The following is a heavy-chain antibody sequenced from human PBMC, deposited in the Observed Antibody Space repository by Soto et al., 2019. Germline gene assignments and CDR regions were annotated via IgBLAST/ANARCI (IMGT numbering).Heavy chain of an antibody. CDR1: CCSPNSGRYS. Sequence: ASENLFPPRPVSCCSPNSGRYSLSWIRQPPGQGLECIGYIYHSVSTYYNPSLKSRVTISVDRSKNQFSLKLNSVTAADTAVYYCARGPPLGYWGQGTLVTVSS. CDR2: IYHSVST. V-gene: IGHV4-30-2*01. CDR3: ARGPPLGY. J-gene: IGHJ4*02.